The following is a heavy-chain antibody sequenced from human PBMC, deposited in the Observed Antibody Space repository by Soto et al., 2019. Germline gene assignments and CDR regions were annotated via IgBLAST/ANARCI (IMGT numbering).Heavy chain of an antibody. D-gene: IGHD1-26*01. CDR2: IYGVDSDT. V-gene: IGHV5-51*01. Sequence: GESLKISCSVSIYIFANYWIGWVRQMPGKGLEWMGIIYGVDSDTKYSPSFRGQVTTSADKSIFTAYLQWRSLKASDTAIYYCASLSRLGPQSAFDYWGRGTLVTVSS. CDR1: IYIFANYW. J-gene: IGHJ4*02. CDR3: ASLSRLGPQSAFDY.